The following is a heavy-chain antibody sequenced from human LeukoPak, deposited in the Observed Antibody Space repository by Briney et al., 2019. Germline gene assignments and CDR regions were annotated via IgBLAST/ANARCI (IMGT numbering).Heavy chain of an antibody. D-gene: IGHD3-10*01. J-gene: IGHJ4*02. CDR1: GYSISSGYY. CDR3: ARDDAYYGSGSDY. Sequence: SETLSLTCAVSGYSISSGYYWGWIRQPPGKGLEWIGRIYHSGSTYYNPSLKSRVTISVDTSKNQFSLKLSSVTAADTAVYYCARDDAYYGSGSDYWGQGTLVTVSS. V-gene: IGHV4-38-2*02. CDR2: IYHSGST.